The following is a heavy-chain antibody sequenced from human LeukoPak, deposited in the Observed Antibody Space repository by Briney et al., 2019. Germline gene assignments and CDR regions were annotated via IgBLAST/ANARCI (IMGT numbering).Heavy chain of an antibody. CDR2: FDPEDGET. V-gene: IGHV1-24*01. CDR1: GYTLTELS. D-gene: IGHD6-19*01. J-gene: IGHJ5*02. CDR3: APSWGSSGWYSWLDP. Sequence: ASVKVSCKVSGYTLTELSMHWVRQAPGEGLEWMGGFDPEDGETIYAQKFQGRVTMTEDTSTDTAYMEVSSLRSEDTAVYYCAPSWGSSGWYSWLDPWGQGTLVTVSS.